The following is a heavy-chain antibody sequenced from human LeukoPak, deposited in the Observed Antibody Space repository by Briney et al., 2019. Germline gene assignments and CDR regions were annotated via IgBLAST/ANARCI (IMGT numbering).Heavy chain of an antibody. J-gene: IGHJ4*02. D-gene: IGHD3-22*01. CDR3: AKGSYYDSSGSFYFDY. CDR2: ISYDGSDK. Sequence: GGSLRLSCAASGFTFSSYAMHWVRQAPGKGLEWVAVISYDGSDKYYADSVKGRFTISRDNSKNTLYVQVNSLGTEDTAAYYCAKGSYYDSSGSFYFDYWGQGTLVTVSS. V-gene: IGHV3-30*04. CDR1: GFTFSSYA.